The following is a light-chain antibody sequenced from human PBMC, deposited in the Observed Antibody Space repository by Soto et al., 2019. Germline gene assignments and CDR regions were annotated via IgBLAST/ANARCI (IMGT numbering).Light chain of an antibody. CDR2: GAS. CDR3: QQYDTSPSLT. V-gene: IGKV3-20*01. CDR1: QSLSSSY. Sequence: EIVLTQSPGTLSLSPGERATLSCRASQSLSSSYLAWYQQKPGQAPRLLIYGASSRATGIPDRFSGSGSGTDFTLTISRLEPEDFAVYYCQQYDTSPSLTFGGGTKVDIK. J-gene: IGKJ4*01.